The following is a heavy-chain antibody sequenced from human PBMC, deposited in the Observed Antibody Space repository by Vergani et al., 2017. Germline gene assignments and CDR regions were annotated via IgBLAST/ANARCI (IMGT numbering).Heavy chain of an antibody. D-gene: IGHD6-13*01. Sequence: EAQLAESGGGLVQPGQSLRLSCTASGFTTGDYVMSWFRQAPGKGLEWVGLIRSYMFGDGGTREYAASVKGRFTISRDDSRGTVYLQMDRLESADTAVYYCTTVAAGTGIDYWGQGILVTVSS. CDR2: IRSYMFGDGGTR. J-gene: IGHJ4*02. CDR1: GFTTGDYV. V-gene: IGHV3-49*03. CDR3: TTVAAGTGIDY.